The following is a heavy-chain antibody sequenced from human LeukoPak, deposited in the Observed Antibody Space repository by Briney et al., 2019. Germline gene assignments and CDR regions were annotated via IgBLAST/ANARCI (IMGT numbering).Heavy chain of an antibody. CDR2: IKQDGSEK. CDR1: GFTFSNYW. CDR3: ARLTYYYDSSVAFDI. Sequence: AGGFLRLSCAASGFTFSNYWMSWVRQAPGKGLEWVANIKQDGSEKYYVDSVKGRFTISRDNAKNSQYLQMNSLRAEDTAVYYCARLTYYYDSSVAFDIWGQGTMVTVTS. D-gene: IGHD3-22*01. V-gene: IGHV3-7*01. J-gene: IGHJ3*02.